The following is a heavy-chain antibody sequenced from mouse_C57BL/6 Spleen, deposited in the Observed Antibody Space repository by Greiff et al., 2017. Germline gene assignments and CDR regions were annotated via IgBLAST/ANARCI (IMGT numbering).Heavy chain of an antibody. CDR3: ARSTTVEDYAMDY. Sequence: VQLQQSGAELVKPGASVKLSCKASGYTFTSYWMHWVKQRPGRGLEWIGSIDPNSGGTKYNEKFKSKATLTVDKPSSTAYMQLSSLTSEDSAVYYCARSTTVEDYAMDYWGQGTSVTVSS. CDR1: GYTFTSYW. CDR2: IDPNSGGT. J-gene: IGHJ4*01. D-gene: IGHD1-1*01. V-gene: IGHV1-72*01.